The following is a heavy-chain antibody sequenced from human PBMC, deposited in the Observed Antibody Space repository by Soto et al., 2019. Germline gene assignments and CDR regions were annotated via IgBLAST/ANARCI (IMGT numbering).Heavy chain of an antibody. CDR3: ARYCSSTSYYYYYMDV. J-gene: IGHJ6*03. Sequence: SETLSLTCAVYGGSFSGYYWSWIRQPPGKGLEWIGEINHSGSTNYNPSLKSRVTISVDTSKNQFSLKLSFVTAADTAVYYCARYCSSTSYYYYYMDVWGKGTTVTVSS. CDR1: GGSFSGYY. CDR2: INHSGST. V-gene: IGHV4-34*01. D-gene: IGHD2-2*01.